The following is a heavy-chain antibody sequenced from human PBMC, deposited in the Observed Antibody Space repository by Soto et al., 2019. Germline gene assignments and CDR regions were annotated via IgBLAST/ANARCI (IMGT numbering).Heavy chain of an antibody. CDR2: IYYSGST. J-gene: IGHJ5*02. Sequence: SETLSLTCTVSGGSISSSSYYWGWIRQPPGKGLEWIGSIYYSGSTYYNPSLKSRVTISVDTSKNQFSLKLSSVTAADTAVYYCARHLIAAHINYNWFDPWGQGTLVTVSS. D-gene: IGHD6-6*01. V-gene: IGHV4-39*01. CDR1: GGSISSSSYY. CDR3: ARHLIAAHINYNWFDP.